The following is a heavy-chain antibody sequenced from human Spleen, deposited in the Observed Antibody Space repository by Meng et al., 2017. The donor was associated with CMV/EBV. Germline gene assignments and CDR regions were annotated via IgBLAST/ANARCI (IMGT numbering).Heavy chain of an antibody. Sequence: SETLSLTCTVSGGSISSSSYYWGWVRQPPGKGLEWIGSFYYSGNTYYNPSLKSRLTISVDTSKNQFSLKLSSMTAADTAVYYCARTAYYDVLTDNYYFDYWGQGTLVTVSS. V-gene: IGHV4-39*01. D-gene: IGHD3-9*01. CDR2: FYYSGNT. CDR3: ARTAYYDVLTDNYYFDY. CDR1: GGSISSSSYY. J-gene: IGHJ4*02.